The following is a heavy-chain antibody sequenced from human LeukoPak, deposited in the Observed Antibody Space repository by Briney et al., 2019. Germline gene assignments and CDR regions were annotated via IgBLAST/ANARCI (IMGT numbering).Heavy chain of an antibody. CDR2: ISSSSNTI. D-gene: IGHD3/OR15-3a*01. CDR1: GFTFSSYS. CDR3: ARGDGLDY. V-gene: IGHV3-48*01. J-gene: IGHJ4*02. Sequence: PGGSLRLSCAASGFTFSSYSMNWVRQAPGKGLEWVSYISSSSNTIYYADSVKGRFTISRDNSKNTLYLQMNSLRAEDTAVYYCARGDGLDYWGQGTLVTVSS.